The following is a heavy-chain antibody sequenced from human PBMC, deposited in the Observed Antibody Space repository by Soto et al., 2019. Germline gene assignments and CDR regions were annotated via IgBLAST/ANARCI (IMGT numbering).Heavy chain of an antibody. CDR2: ISNRGDT. V-gene: IGHV3-66*01. CDR3: AREPRYCRGGSCSITGDAYDI. Sequence: EVQLVESGGGLVQPGGSLRLSCTASGLIVSNTYVNWVRQAPGKGLEWVSVISNRGDTHYADSVRGRFSLSRDISDNTLHLQMNNLRGEDTAVYYCAREPRYCRGGSCSITGDAYDIWGQVTMVTVSS. J-gene: IGHJ3*02. CDR1: GLIVSNTY. D-gene: IGHD2-15*01.